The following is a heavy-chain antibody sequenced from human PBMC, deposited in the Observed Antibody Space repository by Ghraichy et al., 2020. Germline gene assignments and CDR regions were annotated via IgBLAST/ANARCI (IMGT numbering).Heavy chain of an antibody. CDR2: IDSSGYVS. V-gene: IGHV3-48*03. J-gene: IGHJ4*02. Sequence: GESLNISCATSGFTFSSHAMNWVRQAPGKGLEWVSYIDSSGYVSYYADSMRGRMTVSRDNAKNSVFLQMDSLRVEDTAVYYCAKDPVHYDPEGYYSSYLDLWGQGTLVTVSS. D-gene: IGHD2-15*01. CDR1: GFTFSSHA. CDR3: AKDPVHYDPEGYYSSYLDL.